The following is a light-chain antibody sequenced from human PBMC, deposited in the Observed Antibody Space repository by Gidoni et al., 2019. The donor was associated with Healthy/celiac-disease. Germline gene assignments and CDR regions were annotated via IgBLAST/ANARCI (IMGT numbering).Light chain of an antibody. J-gene: IGLJ2*01. CDR3: QSYDSSLSGWEV. Sequence: QSVLTQPPSVSGAPGQRVTISCTGSSSNIGAGYDLHWYPQLPGTAPKLLIYGNSNRPSGVPDRFSGSNSGTSASLAITGLQAEDEADYYCQSYDSSLSGWEVFGGGTKLTVL. CDR1: SSNIGAGYD. V-gene: IGLV1-40*01. CDR2: GNS.